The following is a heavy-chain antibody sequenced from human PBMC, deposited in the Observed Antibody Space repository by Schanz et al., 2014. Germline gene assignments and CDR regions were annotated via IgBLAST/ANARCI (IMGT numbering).Heavy chain of an antibody. Sequence: EVQLVESGGGLFQPGGSLRLSCAASGFTFRGYWMSWVRQAPGEGLVWVANIKLDGSEKYYVDSVKGRFTISRDNSKNTLYLQMNSLIAEDTAVYYCAKCIGWYGRCAFDIWGQGTMVTVSS. J-gene: IGHJ3*02. V-gene: IGHV3-7*03. D-gene: IGHD6-19*01. CDR1: GFTFRGYW. CDR2: IKLDGSEK. CDR3: AKCIGWYGRCAFDI.